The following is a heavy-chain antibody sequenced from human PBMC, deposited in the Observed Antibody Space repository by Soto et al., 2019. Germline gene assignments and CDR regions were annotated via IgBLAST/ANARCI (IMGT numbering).Heavy chain of an antibody. CDR1: GGSFSGYY. CDR2: INHSGST. D-gene: IGHD4-17*01. Sequence: PSETLSLTCAVYGGSFSGYYWNWIRQPPGKGLEWIGEINHSGSTDYNPSLKSRVTISVDTSKNQFSLKLSSVTAADTAVYYCGRGRGGDYRKYNGFAPWGRGLLVTVSS. CDR3: GRGRGGDYRKYNGFAP. V-gene: IGHV4-34*01. J-gene: IGHJ5*02.